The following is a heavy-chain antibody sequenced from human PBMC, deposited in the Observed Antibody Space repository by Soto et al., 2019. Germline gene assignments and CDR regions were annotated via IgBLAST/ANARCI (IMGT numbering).Heavy chain of an antibody. CDR2: IIPIFGTA. D-gene: IGHD4-17*01. J-gene: IGHJ4*02. CDR1: GGTFSSYA. CDR3: ARDYGDPNYFDY. Sequence: QVQLVQSGAAVKKPGSSVKVSCKASGGTFSSYAISWVRQAPGQGLEWMGGIIPIFGTANYAQKSQGRVTITADESTSPAYMELSSLRSEDTAVYYCARDYGDPNYFDYWGQGTLVPLSS. V-gene: IGHV1-69*12.